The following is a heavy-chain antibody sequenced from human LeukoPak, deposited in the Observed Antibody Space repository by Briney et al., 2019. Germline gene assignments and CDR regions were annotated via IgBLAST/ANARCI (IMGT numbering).Heavy chain of an antibody. V-gene: IGHV4-34*01. CDR3: ARRESSDAFDI. CDR2: INHSGST. CDR1: GGSFSGYY. Sequence: SETLSLTCAVYGGSFSGYYWSWIRQPPGKGPEWIGEINHSGSTNYNPSLKSRVTISVDTSKNQFSLKLSSVTAADAAVYYCARRESSDAFDIWGQGTMVTVSS. J-gene: IGHJ3*02.